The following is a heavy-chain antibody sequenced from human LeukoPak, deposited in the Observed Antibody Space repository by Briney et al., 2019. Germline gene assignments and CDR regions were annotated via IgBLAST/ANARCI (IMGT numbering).Heavy chain of an antibody. CDR2: ISYDGSNK. CDR1: GFTFSSYA. CDR3: ARDLTPLGGYSSGWFHFDY. J-gene: IGHJ4*02. V-gene: IGHV3-30*04. D-gene: IGHD6-19*01. Sequence: GGSLRLSCAASGFTFSSYAMHWVRQAPGEGLEWVAVISYDGSNKYYADSVKGRFTISRDNSKNTLYLQMNSLRAEDTAVYYCARDLTPLGGYSSGWFHFDYWGQGTLVTVSS.